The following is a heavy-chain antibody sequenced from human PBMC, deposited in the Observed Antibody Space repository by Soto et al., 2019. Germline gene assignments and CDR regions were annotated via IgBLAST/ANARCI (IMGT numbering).Heavy chain of an antibody. CDR3: ARDRSIAVAGLPVVYMDV. D-gene: IGHD6-19*01. Sequence: QVQLVQSGAEVTKPGASVNISCRTSGYNFSRYHMHWVRQAPGQGLEWMGIINPSGGTTTYAQKFQGRVTMTRDTSRSTFYMELSSLTSEETGVYYCARDRSIAVAGLPVVYMDVWGQGTTVTVSS. V-gene: IGHV1-46*01. J-gene: IGHJ6*02. CDR2: INPSGGTT. CDR1: GYNFSRYH.